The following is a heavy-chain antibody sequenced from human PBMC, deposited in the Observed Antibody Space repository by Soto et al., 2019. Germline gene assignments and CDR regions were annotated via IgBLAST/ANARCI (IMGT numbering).Heavy chain of an antibody. CDR1: GFTFGSYS. J-gene: IGHJ3*02. Sequence: GSLRLSCAASGFTFGSYSMNWVRQAPGKGLEWVSYISSSSSTIYYADSVKGRFTISRDNAKNSLYLQMNSLRDEDTAVYYCARDRVGATNKGDAFDIWGQGTMVTVSS. D-gene: IGHD1-26*01. CDR3: ARDRVGATNKGDAFDI. CDR2: ISSSSSTI. V-gene: IGHV3-48*02.